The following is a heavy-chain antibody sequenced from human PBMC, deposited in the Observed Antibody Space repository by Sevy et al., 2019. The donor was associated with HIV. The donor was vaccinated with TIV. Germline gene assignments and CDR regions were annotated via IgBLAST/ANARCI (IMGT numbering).Heavy chain of an antibody. J-gene: IGHJ4*02. CDR2: LSFGCGKI. CDR1: GFACYDYS. CDR3: AREGCTRPHDY. D-gene: IGHD2-8*01. V-gene: IGHV3-23*01. Sequence: GGSLRLSCAASGFACYDYSMSWIRRAPGKGLEWVATLSFGCGKINYADSVKGRFTISRDNSKNSFYLQMDNLRVEDTALYYCAREGCTRPHDYWGQGTRVTVSS.